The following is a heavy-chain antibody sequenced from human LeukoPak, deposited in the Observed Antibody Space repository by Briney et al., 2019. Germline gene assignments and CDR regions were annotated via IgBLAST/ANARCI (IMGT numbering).Heavy chain of an antibody. V-gene: IGHV3-43*01. Sequence: GGSLRLSCATSGFIFSSYTMNWVRQAPGKGLEWVSLISWDGGSKYYADSVKGRFTISRDNSKNSLYLQMNSLRTEDTALYYCTKDSSTGDYYMDVWGKGTTVTVSS. CDR2: ISWDGGSK. D-gene: IGHD2-2*01. CDR3: TKDSSTGDYYMDV. J-gene: IGHJ6*03. CDR1: GFIFSSYT.